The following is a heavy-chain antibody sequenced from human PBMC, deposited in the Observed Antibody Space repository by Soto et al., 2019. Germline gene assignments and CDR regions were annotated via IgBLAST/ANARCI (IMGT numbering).Heavy chain of an antibody. Sequence: QVQLQESGPGLVNPSQTLSLTCTVSGGSISSGGYYWTWIRQHPGKGLERIGYIYQSGSNYGEPSLRSRFSISLDTSKNQFSLKLTSVTAADTAVYYCARGYTAYFDDWGRGTMVTVSS. CDR2: IYQSGSN. CDR1: GGSISSGGYY. V-gene: IGHV4-31*03. J-gene: IGHJ4*02. D-gene: IGHD1-1*01. CDR3: ARGYTAYFDD.